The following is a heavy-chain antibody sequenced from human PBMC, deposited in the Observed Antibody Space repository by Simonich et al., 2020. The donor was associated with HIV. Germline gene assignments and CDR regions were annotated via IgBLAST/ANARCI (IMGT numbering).Heavy chain of an antibody. D-gene: IGHD2-2*01. CDR1: GGSFSGYY. V-gene: IGHV4-34*01. CDR3: ARGFYQRLYYFDY. Sequence: QVQLQQWGAGLLKPSETLSLTCAVYGGSFSGYYWSWIRQPPGKGLEWFGEINHSGSTNSNPSLKRRVTISVDTSKNQFSLKLSSVTAADTAVYYCARGFYQRLYYFDYWGQGTLVTVSS. CDR2: INHSGST. J-gene: IGHJ4*02.